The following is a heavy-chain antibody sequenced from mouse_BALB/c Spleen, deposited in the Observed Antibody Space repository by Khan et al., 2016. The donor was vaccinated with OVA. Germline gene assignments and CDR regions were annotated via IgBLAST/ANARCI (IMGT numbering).Heavy chain of an antibody. CDR2: INPSNGYT. J-gene: IGHJ3*01. Sequence: QVQLQQSGAELARPGASVKMSCKVSGYTFTSYTIHWIKKRPGQGLEWIGYINPSNGYTNYNQKFKDKSTLTPDKSSTTPYLQLSSLTSDDSAVYNCVRDGAYHRNDGWFAYWGQGTLVTVSA. CDR3: VRDGAYHRNDGWFAY. CDR1: GYTFTSYT. D-gene: IGHD2-14*01. V-gene: IGHV1-4*01.